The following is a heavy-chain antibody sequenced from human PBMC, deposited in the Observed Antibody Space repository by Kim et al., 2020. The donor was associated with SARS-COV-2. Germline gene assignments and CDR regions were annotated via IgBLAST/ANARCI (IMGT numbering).Heavy chain of an antibody. J-gene: IGHJ4*02. Sequence: YYADFVKGRFTISRDNSKNVLSLQMNSLIVEDTAVDYCGDYSGARSHFTNWGQGTLVSVAT. CDR3: GDYSGARSHFTN. V-gene: IGHV3-23*05. D-gene: IGHD5-12*01.